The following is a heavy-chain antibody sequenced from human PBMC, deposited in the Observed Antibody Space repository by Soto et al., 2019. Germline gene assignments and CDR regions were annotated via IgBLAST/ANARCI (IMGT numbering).Heavy chain of an antibody. CDR2: ISGSGGST. CDR3: AKDMWFDP. J-gene: IGHJ5*02. Sequence: HPGGSLRLSCAASGFTFSRYAMSWVRQAPGKGLEWVSSISGSGGSTYYADSVKGRFTISRDNSKNTLYLQMNSLRAEDTALYYCAKDMWFDPWGQGTLVTVSS. CDR1: GFTFSRYA. V-gene: IGHV3-23*01.